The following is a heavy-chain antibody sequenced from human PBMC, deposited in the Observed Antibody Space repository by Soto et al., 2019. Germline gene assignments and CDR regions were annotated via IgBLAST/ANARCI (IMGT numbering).Heavy chain of an antibody. CDR2: ISLYSDGT. CDR1: GYTFSNYG. Sequence: QVQLVQSGGEVKRPGASVKVSCKTSGYTFSNYGITWVRQAPGQPLEWLGWISLYSDGTNYAQKFQGRVSMTTDTPTTTAYRERGSLSPDDRAVYYCARVPPGAEPCSGPWGQETVVTVSS. J-gene: IGHJ5*02. CDR3: ARVPPGAEPCSGP. V-gene: IGHV1-18*01. D-gene: IGHD2-2*01.